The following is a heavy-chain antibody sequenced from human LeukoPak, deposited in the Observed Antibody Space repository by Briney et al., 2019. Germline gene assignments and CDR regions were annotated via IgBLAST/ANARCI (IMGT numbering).Heavy chain of an antibody. V-gene: IGHV3-23*01. CDR2: ISGYGGAT. Sequence: PGGSLRLPCVVSGFTFSSYAMSSVRQAPRGGLEWVSDISGYGGATYYADSVKGRFSISTDASQNTLYLQMNSLRAEETAVYYFAKEIRKAAAATHDVDYWGQGTLVTVSS. CDR1: GFTFSSYA. J-gene: IGHJ4*02. CDR3: AKEIRKAAAATHDVDY. D-gene: IGHD6-25*01.